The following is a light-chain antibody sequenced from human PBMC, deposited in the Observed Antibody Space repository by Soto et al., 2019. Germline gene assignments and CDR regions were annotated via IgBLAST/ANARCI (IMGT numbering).Light chain of an antibody. CDR3: QQRSNWPSIT. Sequence: EIVLTQSPATLSLSPGERATLSCRASQSVSSYLAWYQQKPGQAPRLLIYDASNRATGIPTRFSASGSGTDFTPTISSLEPEDFAVYYCQQRSNWPSITFGQGTRLEIK. V-gene: IGKV3-11*01. CDR2: DAS. CDR1: QSVSSY. J-gene: IGKJ5*01.